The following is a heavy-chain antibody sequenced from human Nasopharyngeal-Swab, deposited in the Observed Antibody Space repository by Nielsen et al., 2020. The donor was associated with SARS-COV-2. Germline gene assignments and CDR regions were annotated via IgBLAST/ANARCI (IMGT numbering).Heavy chain of an antibody. V-gene: IGHV3-23*01. J-gene: IGHJ6*03. CDR2: ISGSGDTT. CDR3: AKVLGVYYYMDV. Sequence: GESLKISCAASGFTFSSYAMSWVRQAPGKGLEWVSIISGSGDTTYYADSVKDRFTISRDNSKNTLYLQMNSLRAEDTAVYYCAKVLGVYYYMDVWGKGTTVTVSS. CDR1: GFTFSSYA. D-gene: IGHD2-8*01.